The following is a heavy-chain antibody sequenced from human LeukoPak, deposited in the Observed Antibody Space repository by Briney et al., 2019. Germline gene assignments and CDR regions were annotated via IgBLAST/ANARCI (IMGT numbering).Heavy chain of an antibody. Sequence: GGSLRLSCAASGFTFSSYWMSWVRQAPGKGLEWVANIKQDESEKYYVDSVKGRFTISRDNAKNSLYLQMNSLRAEDTAVYYCARGSSSPYYYMDVWGKGTTVTVSS. CDR3: ARGSSSPYYYMDV. CDR2: IKQDESEK. D-gene: IGHD2-2*01. J-gene: IGHJ6*03. CDR1: GFTFSSYW. V-gene: IGHV3-7*01.